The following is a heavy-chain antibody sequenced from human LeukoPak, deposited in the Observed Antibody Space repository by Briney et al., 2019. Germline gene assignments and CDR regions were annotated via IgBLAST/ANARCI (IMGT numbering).Heavy chain of an antibody. CDR1: GLTFSSYW. J-gene: IGHJ4*02. D-gene: IGHD2-15*01. CDR2: IKQDGSEK. Sequence: GGSLRLPCVASGLTFSSYWMTWVRQAPGEGLEWVANIKQDGSEKYYVDSVKGRFTISRDNAKNSLYLQMNSLRAEDTAVYYCARVSRSVAAGAYWGQGTLVTVSS. CDR3: ARVSRSVAAGAY. V-gene: IGHV3-7*01.